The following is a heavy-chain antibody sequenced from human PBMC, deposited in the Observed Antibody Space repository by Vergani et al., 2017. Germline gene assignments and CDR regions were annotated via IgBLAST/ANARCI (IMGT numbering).Heavy chain of an antibody. J-gene: IGHJ4*02. Sequence: QVQLVQSGAEVKKPGSSVKVSCKASGGTFSSYAISWVRQAPGQGLEWMGGIILIFGTANYAQKFQGRVTITADESTSTAYMELSSLRSEDTAGYYCARSPDLVGSERGYSGYDPLFDYWGQGTLVTVSS. CDR1: GGTFSSYA. CDR3: ARSPDLVGSERGYSGYDPLFDY. CDR2: IILIFGTA. D-gene: IGHD5-12*01. V-gene: IGHV1-69*01.